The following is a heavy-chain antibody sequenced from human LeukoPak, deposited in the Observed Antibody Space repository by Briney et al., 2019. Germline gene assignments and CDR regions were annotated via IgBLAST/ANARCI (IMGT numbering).Heavy chain of an antibody. CDR3: ARSLDSSGSHPKNYLDY. CDR1: GFTVSSYY. CDR2: IYRGGDT. V-gene: IGHV3-53*01. J-gene: IGHJ4*01. D-gene: IGHD6-19*01. Sequence: TGGSLRLSCAASGFTVSSYYMSWVRQAPDKRLEWVSVIYRGGDTYYGDSVKGRFTISRDTSKNTLYLQMNSLRVEDTAVYFCARSLDSSGSHPKNYLDYWAHGTLVTVSS.